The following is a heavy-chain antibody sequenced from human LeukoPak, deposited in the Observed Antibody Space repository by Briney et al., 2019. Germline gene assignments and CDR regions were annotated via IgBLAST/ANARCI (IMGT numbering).Heavy chain of an antibody. CDR2: IKSDGSST. CDR3: ARDYYGPEY. D-gene: IGHD3-10*01. Sequence: PGGSLRHSCAASGFTFSRYWMHWVRQAPGKGLVWVSRIKSDGSSTIYADSVKGRFTISRDNAKNTLYLQMNSLRAEDTALYYCARDYYGPEYWGQGTLVTVSS. J-gene: IGHJ4*02. V-gene: IGHV3-74*01. CDR1: GFTFSRYW.